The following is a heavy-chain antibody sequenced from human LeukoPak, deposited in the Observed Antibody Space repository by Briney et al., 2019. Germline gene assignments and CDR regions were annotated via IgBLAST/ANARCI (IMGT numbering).Heavy chain of an antibody. CDR2: IYPGDSDT. CDR1: GYSFTSYW. Sequence: GESLKISCKGSGYSFTSYWIGWVRQMPGKGLEWMGIIYPGDSDTRYSPSFQGQVTISADKSISTAYLQWSSLKASDTAMYYCARNLAVAGKTSSKPFDYWGQGTLVTVSS. V-gene: IGHV5-51*01. CDR3: ARNLAVAGKTSSKPFDY. D-gene: IGHD6-19*01. J-gene: IGHJ4*02.